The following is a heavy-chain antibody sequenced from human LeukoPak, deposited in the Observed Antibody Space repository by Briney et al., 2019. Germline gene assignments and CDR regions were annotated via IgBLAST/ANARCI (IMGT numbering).Heavy chain of an antibody. D-gene: IGHD1-1*01. CDR1: GFIFINYG. V-gene: IGHV3-23*01. J-gene: IGHJ4*02. Sequence: TGGSLRLSCAASGFIFINYGMGWVRQAPGKGLEWVSAISGSGKNTYYVDSVKGRFTISRDNSKNTLFLQMNTLRVEDTAIYYCAKEAGSMFPFDYWGQGTLVTVSS. CDR3: AKEAGSMFPFDY. CDR2: ISGSGKNT.